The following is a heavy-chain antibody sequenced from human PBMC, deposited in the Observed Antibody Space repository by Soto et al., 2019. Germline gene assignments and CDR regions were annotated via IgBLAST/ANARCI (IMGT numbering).Heavy chain of an antibody. J-gene: IGHJ4*02. Sequence: PGGSLRLSCAVSGFTLNTYPMHWVRQAPGKGLEWVAFMSRDGKEKFFADSVKGRFTISRDNSKNTLYLQMDSLRIEDTAVYYCARDRVDGGIRRNFPDLWGQGTLVTVSS. CDR3: ARDRVDGGIRRNFPDL. D-gene: IGHD2-15*01. V-gene: IGHV3-30*04. CDR2: MSRDGKEK. CDR1: GFTLNTYP.